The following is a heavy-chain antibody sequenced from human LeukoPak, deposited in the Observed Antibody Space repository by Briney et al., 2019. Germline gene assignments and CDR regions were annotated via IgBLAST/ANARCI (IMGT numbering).Heavy chain of an antibody. CDR2: IYYSGST. D-gene: IGHD4-17*01. J-gene: IGHJ5*02. CDR1: GGSISSSNYY. V-gene: IGHV4-39*07. Sequence: SETLSLTCTVSGGSISSSNYYWGWIRQPPGKGLEWIGSIYYSGSTYYNPSLKSRVTISVDTSKNQFSLKLSSVTAADTAVYYCARVEYGDYDWFDPWGQGTPVTVSS. CDR3: ARVEYGDYDWFDP.